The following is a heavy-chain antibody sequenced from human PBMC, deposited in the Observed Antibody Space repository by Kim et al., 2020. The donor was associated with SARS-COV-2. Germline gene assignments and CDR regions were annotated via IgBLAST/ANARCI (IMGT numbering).Heavy chain of an antibody. CDR2: IAPADHKR. J-gene: IGHJ4*02. CDR3: ATGDVDY. Sequence: GGSLRLSCVVSGFRFTKSWMTWVRQAPGKGLAWVAPIAPADHKRYHVDSVKGRFTISRDNAKTSLYLQMNSLRAGDTATYYCATGDVDYWGQGTLVTVSS. V-gene: IGHV3-7*01. D-gene: IGHD7-27*01. CDR1: GFRFTKSW.